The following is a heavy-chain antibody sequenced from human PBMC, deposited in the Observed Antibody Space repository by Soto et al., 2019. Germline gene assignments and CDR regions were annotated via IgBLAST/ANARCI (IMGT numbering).Heavy chain of an antibody. CDR1: GGSFSGYY. V-gene: IGHV4-34*01. Sequence: PSETLSLTCAVYGGSFSGYYWSWIRQPPGKGLEWIGEINHSGSTNYNPSLKSRVTISVDTSKNQFSLKLSSVTAADTAVYYCASPRGVTRKYFQHWGQGTLVPVSS. J-gene: IGHJ1*01. CDR3: ASPRGVTRKYFQH. CDR2: INHSGST. D-gene: IGHD2-21*02.